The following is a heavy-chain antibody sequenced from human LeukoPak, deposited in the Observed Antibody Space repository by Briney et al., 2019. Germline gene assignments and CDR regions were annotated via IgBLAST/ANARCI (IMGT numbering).Heavy chain of an antibody. Sequence: HPGGSLRLSCAVSGFTFSNYAMHWIRQAPGKGLEWVAVISSNGNNRYYADSVKGRFTISRDNSKSMLSVEMNRLRTEDTAVYFCVRQNTLFYFDYWGQGTLVTVSS. J-gene: IGHJ4*02. D-gene: IGHD2/OR15-2a*01. CDR3: VRQNTLFYFDY. CDR1: GFTFSNYA. V-gene: IGHV3-30-3*01. CDR2: ISSNGNNR.